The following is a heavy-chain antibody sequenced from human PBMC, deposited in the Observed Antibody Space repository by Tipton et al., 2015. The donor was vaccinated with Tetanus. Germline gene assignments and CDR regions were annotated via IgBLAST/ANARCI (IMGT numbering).Heavy chain of an antibody. V-gene: IGHV4-30-4*01. Sequence: TLSLTCSVSGDSINSGDYYWSWIRQPPGKGLEWIGYIYYSGRTYYNPSLKSRVTISIDTSKNQFSLRLSSVTAADTAVYYCSSSPGNRYWAFFDYWGRGTLVTVSS. CDR3: SSSPGNRYWAFFDY. D-gene: IGHD1-26*01. J-gene: IGHJ4*02. CDR1: GDSINSGDYY. CDR2: IYYSGRT.